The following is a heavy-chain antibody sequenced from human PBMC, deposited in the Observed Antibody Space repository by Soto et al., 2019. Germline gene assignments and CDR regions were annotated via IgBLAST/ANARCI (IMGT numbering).Heavy chain of an antibody. CDR2: ISSSSSYI. V-gene: IGHV3-21*01. J-gene: IGHJ6*03. CDR3: ARDKGVTRAYYMDV. CDR1: GFTFSSYS. D-gene: IGHD2-8*01. Sequence: EVQLVESGGGLVKPGGSLRLSCAASGFTFSSYSMNWVRQAPGKGLEWVSSISSSSSYIYYADSVKGRFTISRDNAKNSLYLQVNSLRAEDTAVYYCARDKGVTRAYYMDVWGKGTTVTVSS.